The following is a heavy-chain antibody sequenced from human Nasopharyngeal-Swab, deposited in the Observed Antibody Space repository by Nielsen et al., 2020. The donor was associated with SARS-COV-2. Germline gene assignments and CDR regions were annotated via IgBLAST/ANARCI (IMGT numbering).Heavy chain of an antibody. CDR1: GGFISSYY. D-gene: IGHD3-16*02. J-gene: IGHJ4*02. Sequence: SETLSLTCTVSGGFISSYYWSWIRQPPGKGLEWIGYIYYTGSTMYNPSLKGRVTLSVDTSENQFSLRLTSVTAADSAVYYCARQDVSGSYRFMVYWGQGTLVTVSS. CDR2: IYYTGST. CDR3: ARQDVSGSYRFMVY. V-gene: IGHV4-59*08.